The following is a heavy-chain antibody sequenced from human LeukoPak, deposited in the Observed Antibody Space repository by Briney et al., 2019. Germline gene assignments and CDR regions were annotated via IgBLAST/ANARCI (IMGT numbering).Heavy chain of an antibody. J-gene: IGHJ4*02. CDR1: GFTFGSYW. D-gene: IGHD6-13*01. CDR2: INSDGSST. V-gene: IGHV3-74*01. CDR3: ARQAAAGPVDC. Sequence: GGPLRLSCTASGFTFGSYWMYWVRQAPGEGLVWVSHINSDGSSTSYADSVKGRFTISRDDAKNTLYLQMNSLRAEDTAVYYCARQAAAGPVDCWGQGTLVTVSS.